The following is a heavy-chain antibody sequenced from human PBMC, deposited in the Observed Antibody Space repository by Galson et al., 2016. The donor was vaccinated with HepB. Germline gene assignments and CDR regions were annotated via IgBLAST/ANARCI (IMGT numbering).Heavy chain of an antibody. Sequence: SLRLSCAASGFTFSSYGIHWVRQAPGKGLEWVALIWYDGTNEYYADSVKGRFTISRDNARHSLYLEMNSLRGEDTAMYYCARDYVPGAWGQGVLVTVSS. J-gene: IGHJ5*02. D-gene: IGHD3-10*01. V-gene: IGHV3-33*01. CDR3: ARDYVPGA. CDR2: IWYDGTNE. CDR1: GFTFSSYG.